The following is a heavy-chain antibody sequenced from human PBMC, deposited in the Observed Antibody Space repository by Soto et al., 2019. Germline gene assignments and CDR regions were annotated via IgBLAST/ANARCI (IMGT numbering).Heavy chain of an antibody. J-gene: IGHJ6*02. CDR1: GGAIDSTVYY. Sequence: LXLTCTVSGGAIDSTVYYWVWIRQPPGKGLEWIWSSNYGGPTYYSPSLQSRVTISLDTAKNHFSLNLRSVTAADTAVYYCARHGAYSTSVYYYYGMDVWGQGTTVTVSS. CDR2: SNYGGPT. V-gene: IGHV4-39*01. D-gene: IGHD6-13*01. CDR3: ARHGAYSTSVYYYYGMDV.